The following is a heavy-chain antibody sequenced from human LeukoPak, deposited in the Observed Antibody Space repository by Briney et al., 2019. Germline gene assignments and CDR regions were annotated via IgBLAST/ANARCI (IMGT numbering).Heavy chain of an antibody. J-gene: IGHJ4*02. CDR1: GGSISSSSYC. CDR3: AKNSGSGWYVYFDY. Sequence: PSETLSLTCTVSGGSISSSSYCWGWIRQPPGKGLEWIGSVYYSGSTDYNPSLKSRVTISVDTSKNQFSLKLSSVTAADTAVYYCAKNSGSGWYVYFDYWGQGTLVTVSS. CDR2: VYYSGST. D-gene: IGHD6-19*01. V-gene: IGHV4-39*01.